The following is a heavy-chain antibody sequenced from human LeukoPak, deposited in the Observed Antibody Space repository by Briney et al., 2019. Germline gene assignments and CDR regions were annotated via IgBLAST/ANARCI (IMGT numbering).Heavy chain of an antibody. D-gene: IGHD6-13*01. V-gene: IGHV3-23*01. Sequence: PGGSLRLSCAASGFTFSTYSMNWGRQAPGKGLEWVSDISGSGDSTYYADSMEGRFTISRDNSKNTLYLQMNSLKAEDTAVYYCAKGPASSIAAAADLDYWGQGTLVTVSS. CDR3: AKGPASSIAAAADLDY. CDR1: GFTFSTYS. J-gene: IGHJ4*02. CDR2: ISGSGDST.